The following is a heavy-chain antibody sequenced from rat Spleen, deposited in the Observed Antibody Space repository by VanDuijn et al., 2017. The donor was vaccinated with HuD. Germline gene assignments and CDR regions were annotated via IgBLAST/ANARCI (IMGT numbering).Heavy chain of an antibody. D-gene: IGHD4-3*01. CDR3: TRDNPSFGAPFAY. V-gene: IGHV5-31*01. CDR1: GFTFNNYW. Sequence: EVQLVESGGGLVQPGRSLKLSCAASGFTFNNYWMTWIRQAPGKGLEWVASITNTGGSTYYPDSVKGRFTISRDNAKSTLYLQMNSLRSEDTATYYCTRDNPSFGAPFAYWGQGTLVTVSS. CDR2: ITNTGGST. J-gene: IGHJ3*01.